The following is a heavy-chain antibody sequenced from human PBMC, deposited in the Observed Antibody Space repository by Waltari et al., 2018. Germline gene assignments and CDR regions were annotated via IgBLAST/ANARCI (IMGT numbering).Heavy chain of an antibody. CDR3: ARGVTFGGIWDY. CDR2: IYHSGST. J-gene: IGHJ4*02. D-gene: IGHD3-16*01. V-gene: IGHV4-38-2*01. Sequence: QVQLQESGPGLVKPSETLSLTCAVPGYSISSGSYWGWIRTPPGKGLEWIGSIYHSGSTYYNPSLKSRVTISVDTSKNQFSLKLSSVTAADTAVYYCARGVTFGGIWDYWGQGTLVTVSS. CDR1: GYSISSGSY.